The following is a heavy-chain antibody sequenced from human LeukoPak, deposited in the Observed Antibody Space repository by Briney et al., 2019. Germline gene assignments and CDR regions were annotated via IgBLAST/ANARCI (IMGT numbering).Heavy chain of an antibody. Sequence: GGSLRLSCEASGFTFSSYWMSWVRQAPGKGLEWVANIKTDGSEKYYVDSVKGRFTISRDNAKNSLYLQMNSLRAEDTAVYYCARDTGRQLVVRYYYYGMDVWGQGTTVTVSS. CDR2: IKTDGSEK. CDR1: GFTFSSYW. D-gene: IGHD6-6*01. V-gene: IGHV3-7*01. J-gene: IGHJ6*02. CDR3: ARDTGRQLVVRYYYYGMDV.